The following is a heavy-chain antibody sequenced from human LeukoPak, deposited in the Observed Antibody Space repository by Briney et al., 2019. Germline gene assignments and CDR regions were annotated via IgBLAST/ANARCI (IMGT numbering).Heavy chain of an antibody. CDR2: VYYSGST. V-gene: IGHV4-39*01. CDR3: ARNAYDILTGYYRSYYFDY. J-gene: IGHJ4*02. D-gene: IGHD3-9*01. CDR1: GGSVSSHRYY. Sequence: SETLSLTCTVSGGSVSSHRYYWGWLRQPPGKGLEWIGSVYYSGSTYYDPSLKSRVVISVDTSKNQFSLKLSSVTAADTAVYYCARNAYDILTGYYRSYYFDYWGQGTLVTVSS.